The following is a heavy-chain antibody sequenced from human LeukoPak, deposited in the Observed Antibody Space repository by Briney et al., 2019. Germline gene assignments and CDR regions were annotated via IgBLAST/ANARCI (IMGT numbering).Heavy chain of an antibody. D-gene: IGHD2-15*01. J-gene: IGHJ6*02. CDR1: GFTFSSYW. V-gene: IGHV3-74*01. Sequence: GGSLRLSCVASGFTFSSYWMHWVRQAPGKGLVWVSRINSDGISTSYADSVKGRFTISRDNAKNTLYLQMNSLRAEDTAVYYCAVLVRYYYYGMDVWGQGTTVTVSS. CDR3: AVLVRYYYYGMDV. CDR2: INSDGIST.